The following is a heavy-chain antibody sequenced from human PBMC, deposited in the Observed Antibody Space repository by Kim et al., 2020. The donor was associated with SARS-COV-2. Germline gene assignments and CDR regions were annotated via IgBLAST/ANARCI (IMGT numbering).Heavy chain of an antibody. D-gene: IGHD3-9*01. V-gene: IGHV4-34*01. J-gene: IGHJ5*02. CDR1: GGSFSGYY. CDR2: INHSGST. CDR3: ARGVPPIRYFDWLYSGWFDP. Sequence: SETLSLTCAVYGGSFSGYYWSWIRQPPGKGLEWIGEINHSGSTNYNPSLKSRVTISVDTSKNQFSLKLSSVTAADTAVYYCARGVPPIRYFDWLYSGWFDPWGQGTLVTVSS.